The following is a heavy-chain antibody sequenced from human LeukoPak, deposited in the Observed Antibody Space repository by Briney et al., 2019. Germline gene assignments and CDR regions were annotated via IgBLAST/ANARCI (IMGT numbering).Heavy chain of an antibody. V-gene: IGHV4-34*01. CDR3: ARVLKQWLVQGGFDY. CDR2: INHSGST. CDR1: GGSFSGYY. D-gene: IGHD6-19*01. Sequence: SSETLSLTCAVYGGSFSGYYWSWIRQPPGKGLEWIGEINHSGSTNYNPSLKSRVTISVDTSKNQFSLKLSSVTAADTAVYYCARVLKQWLVQGGFDYWGQGTLVTVSS. J-gene: IGHJ4*02.